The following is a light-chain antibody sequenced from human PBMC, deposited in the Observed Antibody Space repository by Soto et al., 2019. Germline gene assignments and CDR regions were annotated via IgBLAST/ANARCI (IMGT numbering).Light chain of an antibody. Sequence: QSALTQPASVSGSPEQSITISCTGTSSEVGGYNYVSWYQQHPGKATKLMIYDVSNRPSGVSNRFSGSKSGNTASLTISGLQAEDEADYYCSSYTSSSTLYVFGTGTKVTVL. CDR1: SSEVGGYNY. CDR3: SSYTSSSTLYV. V-gene: IGLV2-14*01. J-gene: IGLJ1*01. CDR2: DVS.